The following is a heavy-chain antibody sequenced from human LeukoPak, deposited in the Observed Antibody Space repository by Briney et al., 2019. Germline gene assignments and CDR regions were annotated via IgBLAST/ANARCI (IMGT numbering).Heavy chain of an antibody. D-gene: IGHD3-22*01. J-gene: IGHJ4*02. CDR2: IIPIFGTA. CDR3: ARGDYDTSAFLDS. CDR1: GGTFSSYA. Sequence: SVKVSCKASGGTFSSYAISWVRQAPGQGLEWMGGIIPIFGTANYAQKFQGRVTITADKSTSTAYMELSSLRSEDTAVYYCARGDYDTSAFLDSWGQGTLVTVSS. V-gene: IGHV1-69*06.